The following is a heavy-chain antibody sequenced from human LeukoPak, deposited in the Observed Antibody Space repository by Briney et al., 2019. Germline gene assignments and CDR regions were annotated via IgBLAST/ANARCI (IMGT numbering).Heavy chain of an antibody. CDR1: GGSISSGSYY. D-gene: IGHD3-10*01. CDR2: IYTSGST. J-gene: IGHJ5*02. V-gene: IGHV4-61*02. Sequence: SETLSLTCTVSGGSISSGSYYWSWIRQPAGKGLEWIGRIYTSGSTNYNPSLKSRVTISVDTSKNQFSLKLSSVTAADTAVYYCARAGITMVRGVITWFDPWGQGTLVTVSS. CDR3: ARAGITMVRGVITWFDP.